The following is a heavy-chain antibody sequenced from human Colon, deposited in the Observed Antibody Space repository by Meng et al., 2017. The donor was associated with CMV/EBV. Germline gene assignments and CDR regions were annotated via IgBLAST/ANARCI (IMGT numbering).Heavy chain of an antibody. V-gene: IGHV1-2*06. J-gene: IGHJ5*02. CDR1: RSPFPGYY. Sequence: RSPFPGYYMPWVRPAPGQGLEWMGRISPFSGDTNYSEKFQGRVTMTRDTSISTVHMELSRLTSDDTAVYYCARDWGGAVAGFNWFDPWGQGTLVTVSS. CDR2: ISPFSGDT. D-gene: IGHD6-19*01. CDR3: ARDWGGAVAGFNWFDP.